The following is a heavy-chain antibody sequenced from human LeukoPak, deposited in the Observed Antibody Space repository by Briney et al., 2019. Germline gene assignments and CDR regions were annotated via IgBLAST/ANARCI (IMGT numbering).Heavy chain of an antibody. CDR3: ARRRATMFDY. D-gene: IGHD5-24*01. CDR1: GGSISSYY. CDR2: IYYSGST. J-gene: IGHJ4*02. Sequence: PSETLSLTCTVSGGSISSYYWSWIRQPPGKGLEWIGYIYYSGSTNYNPSLKSRVTISVDTSKNQFSLKLSSVTAADTAVYYCARRRATMFDYWGQGTLVTVSS. V-gene: IGHV4-59*08.